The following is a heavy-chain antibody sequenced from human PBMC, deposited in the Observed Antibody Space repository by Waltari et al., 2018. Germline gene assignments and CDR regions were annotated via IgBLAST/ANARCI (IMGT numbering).Heavy chain of an antibody. J-gene: IGHJ4*02. CDR1: GGTFSSYA. V-gene: IGHV1-69*13. CDR3: ARVSLKHDSSGYYY. D-gene: IGHD3-22*01. Sequence: VQLVQSGAEVKKPGSSVKVSCKASGGTFSSYAIIWVRQPPGQGLEWMGGIIPIFGTANYAQKFQGRVTITADESTSTAYMELSSLRSEDTAVYYCARVSLKHDSSGYYYWGQGTLVTVSS. CDR2: IIPIFGTA.